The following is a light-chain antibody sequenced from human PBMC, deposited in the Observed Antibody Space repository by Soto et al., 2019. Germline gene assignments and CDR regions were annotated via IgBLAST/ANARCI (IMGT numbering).Light chain of an antibody. J-gene: IGKJ4*01. CDR1: QSVSSY. Sequence: IVLTQSPATLSLSPGERATLSCRASQSVSSYLAWYQQKPGQAARLLIYDASNRATGIPARFSGSGSGTDGTLTISRLKDEDVAVYYCQHYYSSTLTFGGGTKVDIK. CDR3: QHYYSSTLT. CDR2: DAS. V-gene: IGKV3-11*01.